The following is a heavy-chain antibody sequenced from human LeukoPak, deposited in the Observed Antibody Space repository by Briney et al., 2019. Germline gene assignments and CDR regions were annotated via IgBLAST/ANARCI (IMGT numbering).Heavy chain of an antibody. Sequence: PGGSLRLPCAASGFTFTRYWMSWVRQAPGKGLEWVANIKQDGSEKYYVDSVKGRFTISRDNAKNSLYLQMNSLRDEDTAVYYCASEHVAVPSENWGQGTLVTVSS. V-gene: IGHV3-7*01. CDR2: IKQDGSEK. J-gene: IGHJ4*02. D-gene: IGHD6-19*01. CDR3: ASEHVAVPSEN. CDR1: GFTFTRYW.